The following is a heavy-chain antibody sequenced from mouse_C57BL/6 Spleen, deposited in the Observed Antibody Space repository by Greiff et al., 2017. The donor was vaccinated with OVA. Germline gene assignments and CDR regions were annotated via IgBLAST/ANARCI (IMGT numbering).Heavy chain of an antibody. V-gene: IGHV2-5*01. CDR3: AKGGTGTGVFDY. D-gene: IGHD4-1*01. J-gene: IGHJ2*01. Sequence: VKLQESGPGLVQPSQSLSITCTVSGFSLTSYGVHWVRQSPGKGLEWLGVIWRGGSTDYNAAFMSRLSITKDNSKSQVFFKMNSLQADDTAIYYCAKGGTGTGVFDYWGQGTTLTVSS. CDR1: GFSLTSYG. CDR2: IWRGGST.